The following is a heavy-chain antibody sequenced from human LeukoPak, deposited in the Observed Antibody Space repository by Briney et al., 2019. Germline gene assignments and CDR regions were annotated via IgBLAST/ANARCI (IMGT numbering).Heavy chain of an antibody. V-gene: IGHV3-7*01. CDR2: IKEDGGEK. CDR1: GFTFSRYW. Sequence: GGSLRLSCAASGFTFSRYWMSWVRQAPGKGPEWVANIKEDGGEKFHVDSVKGRFTISRDNAKKSLYLQMNSLRAEDTAVYFCARVLGCTNGVCHDAFDIWGQGTVVTVSS. CDR3: ARVLGCTNGVCHDAFDI. J-gene: IGHJ3*02. D-gene: IGHD2-8*01.